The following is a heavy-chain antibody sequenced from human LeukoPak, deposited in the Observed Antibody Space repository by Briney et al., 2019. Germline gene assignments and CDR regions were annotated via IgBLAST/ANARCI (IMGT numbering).Heavy chain of an antibody. CDR3: ARDSHNSGWYGHYMDV. V-gene: IGHV1-2*02. Sequence: GASVKVSCKASGYTFTGYYMHWVRQAPGQGLEWMGWINPNSGGTNYAQKFQGRVTMTRDTSISTAYMELSRLRSDDTAVYYCARDSHNSGWYGHYMDVWGKGTTVTISS. CDR1: GYTFTGYY. CDR2: INPNSGGT. J-gene: IGHJ6*03. D-gene: IGHD6-19*01.